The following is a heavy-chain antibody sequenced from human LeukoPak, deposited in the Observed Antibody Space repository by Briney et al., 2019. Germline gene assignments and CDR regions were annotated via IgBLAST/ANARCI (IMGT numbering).Heavy chain of an antibody. CDR3: ARGARGPGGHYYDYVWGSYRYHYFDY. V-gene: IGHV1-69*05. D-gene: IGHD3-16*02. Sequence: ASVKVSCKASGGTFSSYAISWVRQAPGQGLEWMGGIIPIFGTANYAQKFQGRVTITTDESTSTAYMELSSLRSEDTAVHYCARGARGPGGHYYDYVWGSYRYHYFDYWGQGTLVTVSS. CDR2: IIPIFGTA. CDR1: GGTFSSYA. J-gene: IGHJ4*02.